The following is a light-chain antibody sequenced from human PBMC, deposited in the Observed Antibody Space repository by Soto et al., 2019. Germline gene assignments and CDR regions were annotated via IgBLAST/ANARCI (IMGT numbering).Light chain of an antibody. CDR1: QNINTW. V-gene: IGKV1D-12*01. CDR3: QQADSFPLT. J-gene: IGKJ4*01. Sequence: DIQMTQSPSSVSASVGDKVMITCRASQNINTWLAWYQQKPGEAPKLLIFAASRLEKAVPSRFSGISSGTDVTLTISDLQTEDSATYSGQQADSFPLTFGGGTKVEIK. CDR2: AAS.